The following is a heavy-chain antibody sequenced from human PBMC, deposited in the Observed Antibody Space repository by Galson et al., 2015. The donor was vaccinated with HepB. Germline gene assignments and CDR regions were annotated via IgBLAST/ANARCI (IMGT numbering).Heavy chain of an antibody. CDR3: VKTGGLYQLLDYFDY. CDR1: GFTFSSYW. V-gene: IGHV3-7*01. J-gene: IGHJ4*02. CDR2: IREDGGEK. Sequence: SLRLSCAGSGFTFSSYWMGWVRQAPGKGLEWVANIREDGGEKYYADSVKGRFTISRDNSVNTLYLQMNSLRADDTAVYYCVKTGGLYQLLDYFDYWGQGTLVTVSS. D-gene: IGHD2-2*01.